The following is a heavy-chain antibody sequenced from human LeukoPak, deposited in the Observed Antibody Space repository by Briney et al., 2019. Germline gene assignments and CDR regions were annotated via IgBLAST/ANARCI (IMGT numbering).Heavy chain of an antibody. J-gene: IGHJ3*02. Sequence: GGSLRLSCAASGFTFSSYGMHWVRQAPGKGLEWVAVISYDGSNKYYADSVKGRFTISRDNSKNTLYLQMNSLRAEDTAVYYCAKDSKHYSSGWYWNAFDIWGQGTMVTVSS. V-gene: IGHV3-30*18. CDR1: GFTFSSYG. CDR2: ISYDGSNK. D-gene: IGHD6-19*01. CDR3: AKDSKHYSSGWYWNAFDI.